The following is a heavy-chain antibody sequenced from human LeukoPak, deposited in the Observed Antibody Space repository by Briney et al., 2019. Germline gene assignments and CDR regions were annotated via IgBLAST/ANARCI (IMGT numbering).Heavy chain of an antibody. J-gene: IGHJ3*02. Sequence: PSETLSLTCTASGGSISSYYWSWLRQPPGKGLEWIVYMYYSGSTTYNPSLKSRVTISVDTSKNQFSLKLSSVTAADTAVYYCARDPRWLQGAFDIWGQGTMVTVSS. CDR3: ARDPRWLQGAFDI. CDR2: MYYSGST. V-gene: IGHV4-59*01. CDR1: GGSISSYY. D-gene: IGHD5-24*01.